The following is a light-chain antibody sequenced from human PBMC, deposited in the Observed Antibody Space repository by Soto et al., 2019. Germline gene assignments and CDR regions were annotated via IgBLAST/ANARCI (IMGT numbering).Light chain of an antibody. CDR1: SSDVGGYNY. CDR3: SSYTSSSTLYV. Sequence: QSVLTQPASVSGSPGQSITISCTGTSSDVGGYNYVSWYQQHPGKAPKLMIYDVNNRPSGVSNRFSGSKSGNTASLTISGLQAEDEADYCCSSYTSSSTLYVFGTGTKLTVL. V-gene: IGLV2-14*01. CDR2: DVN. J-gene: IGLJ1*01.